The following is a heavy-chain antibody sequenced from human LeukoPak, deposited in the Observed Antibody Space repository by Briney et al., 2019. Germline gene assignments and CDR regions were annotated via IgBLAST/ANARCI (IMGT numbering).Heavy chain of an antibody. Sequence: SETLSLACAVSGASITSNWWSWVRQSPGKGLEWIGEIHHSASPNYNTSLESRVTLSLDKSQNQFSLKVTSVTAADTAVYYCARHIGILGKWGFDYWGQGTLVTVSS. D-gene: IGHD2/OR15-2a*01. CDR3: ARHIGILGKWGFDY. CDR1: GASITSNW. J-gene: IGHJ4*02. V-gene: IGHV4-4*02. CDR2: IHHSASP.